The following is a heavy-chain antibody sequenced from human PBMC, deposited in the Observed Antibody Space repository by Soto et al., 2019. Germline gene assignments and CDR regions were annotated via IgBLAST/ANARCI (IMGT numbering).Heavy chain of an antibody. CDR1: GYTFTDYA. D-gene: IGHD5-18*01. J-gene: IGHJ4*02. CDR2: MNAGVGNT. Sequence: HVELVQSGADVKKPGASVTISCKASGYTFTDYALHWVRQAPGQRLEWMGWMNAGVGNTLYSQKFQGRITVTRDTSASTAYMEVNRLKSEDTAIYYCARDTGYTFGSLNYWGPGTLVTVSS. CDR3: ARDTGYTFGSLNY. V-gene: IGHV1-3*01.